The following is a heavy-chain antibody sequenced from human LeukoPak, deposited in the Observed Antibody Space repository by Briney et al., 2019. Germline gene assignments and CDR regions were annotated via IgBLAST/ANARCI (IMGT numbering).Heavy chain of an antibody. V-gene: IGHV4-4*07. Sequence: KSSETLSLTCTVSGGSISSYYWSWIRQPAGKGLEWIGRIYSSGSTNYNPSLKSRVTMSVDTSKNQFSLKLSSVTAADTAVYYCARVRADYYGSGSHYKVWFDPWGRGTLVTVSS. CDR2: IYSSGST. J-gene: IGHJ5*02. CDR1: GGSISSYY. CDR3: ARVRADYYGSGSHYKVWFDP. D-gene: IGHD3-10*01.